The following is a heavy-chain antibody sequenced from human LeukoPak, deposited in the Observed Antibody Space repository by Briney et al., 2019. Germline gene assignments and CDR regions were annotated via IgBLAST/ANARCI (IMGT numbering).Heavy chain of an antibody. Sequence: GGSLRLSCAASGFTFSIYAMTWVRQAPGKGLERVSAISGSATSTYYADSVKGRFTISRDNSKNTVYLQMNSLRAEDTAVYYCAKDGDYGCGSDYWGQGTLVTVSS. J-gene: IGHJ4*02. CDR2: ISGSATST. D-gene: IGHD4-17*01. CDR3: AKDGDYGCGSDY. V-gene: IGHV3-23*01. CDR1: GFTFSIYA.